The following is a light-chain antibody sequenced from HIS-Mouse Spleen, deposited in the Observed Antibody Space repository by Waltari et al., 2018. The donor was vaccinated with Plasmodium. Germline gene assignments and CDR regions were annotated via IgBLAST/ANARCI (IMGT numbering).Light chain of an antibody. CDR2: QDS. J-gene: IGLJ2*01. V-gene: IGLV3-1*01. Sequence: SYELTQPPSVSVSPGPTASITCSGAQLGDKYACWYQQKPGQSPVLVIYQDSKRPSGIPERFSGSNSGNTATLTISGTQAMDEADYYCQAWDSSTAWVFGGGTKLTVL. CDR3: QAWDSSTAWV. CDR1: QLGDKY.